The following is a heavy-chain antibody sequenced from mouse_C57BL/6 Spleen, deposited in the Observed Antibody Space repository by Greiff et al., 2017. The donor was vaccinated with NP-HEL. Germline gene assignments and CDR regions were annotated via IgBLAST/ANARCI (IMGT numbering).Heavy chain of an antibody. D-gene: IGHD2-3*01. J-gene: IGHJ2*01. V-gene: IGHV1-50*01. CDR2: IDPSDSST. CDR1: GYTFTSYW. CDR3: AREGDGQYYFDY. Sequence: QVQLQQPGAELVKPGASVKLSCKASGYTFTSYWMQWVKQRPGQGLEWIGEIDPSDSSTNYNQKFKGKATLTVDTSSSTAYMQLSSLTSEDSAVYYCAREGDGQYYFDYWGQGTTLTVSS.